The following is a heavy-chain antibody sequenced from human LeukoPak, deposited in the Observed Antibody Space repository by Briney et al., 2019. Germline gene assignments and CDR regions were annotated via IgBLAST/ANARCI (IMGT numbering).Heavy chain of an antibody. Sequence: GASVRVSCKASGYTFTGYDINWVRQATGHGLEWMGGMNPNTGDTGYAQKFQGRVTMTRNSSIDTAYMELSGLRSEDTAVYYCTRGSLSGSSRDYWGQGTLLTVSS. CDR1: GYTFTGYD. V-gene: IGHV1-8*01. CDR2: MNPNTGDT. D-gene: IGHD1-26*01. CDR3: TRGSLSGSSRDY. J-gene: IGHJ4*02.